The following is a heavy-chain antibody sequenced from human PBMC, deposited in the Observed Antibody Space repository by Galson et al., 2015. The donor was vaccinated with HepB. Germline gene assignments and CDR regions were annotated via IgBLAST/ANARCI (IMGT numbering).Heavy chain of an antibody. CDR1: GFSFSDSA. J-gene: IGHJ4*02. CDR3: ARDPDDTEGYYMTFEY. V-gene: IGHV3-30*04. CDR2: ISHDGKHQ. D-gene: IGHD1-26*01. Sequence: SLRLSCAASGFSFSDSALHWVRQGPGKGPEWVALISHDGKHQYYADSVRGRFTISRDISKNTLNLQMNSLRVEDTGIYYCARDPDDTEGYYMTFEYWGQGTLVTVSS.